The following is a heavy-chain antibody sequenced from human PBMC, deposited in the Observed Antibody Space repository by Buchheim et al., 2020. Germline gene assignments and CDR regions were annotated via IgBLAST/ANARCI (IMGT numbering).Heavy chain of an antibody. D-gene: IGHD1-7*01. CDR2: IKQDGSET. V-gene: IGHV3-7*01. J-gene: IGHJ6*02. CDR3: ARGPNWNYAYYYGIDV. CDR1: GFTFSSYW. Sequence: EVQLVESGGGLVQPGGSLRLSCAASGFTFSSYWMSWVRQAPGKGLDWVAYIKQDGSETYYVDSVKGRFTISRDNAKNSLYLQMNSLRAEDTAVYYCARGPNWNYAYYYGIDVWGQGTT.